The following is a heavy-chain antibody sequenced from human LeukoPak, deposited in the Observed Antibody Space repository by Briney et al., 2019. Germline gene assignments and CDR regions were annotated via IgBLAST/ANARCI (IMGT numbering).Heavy chain of an antibody. CDR2: ISGSGGST. V-gene: IGHV3-23*01. Sequence: GGSLRLSCAASGFTFSSYAMSWVRQAPGKGLEWVSAISGSGGSTYYADSVKGRFTISRDNSKNTLYLQMSSLRAEDTAVYYCAKDDRIAARGGDFDYWGQGTLVTVSS. CDR3: AKDDRIAARGGDFDY. D-gene: IGHD6-6*01. J-gene: IGHJ4*02. CDR1: GFTFSSYA.